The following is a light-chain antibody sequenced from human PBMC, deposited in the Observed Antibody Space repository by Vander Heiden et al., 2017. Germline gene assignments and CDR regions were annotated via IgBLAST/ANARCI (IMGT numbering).Light chain of an antibody. CDR3: QQYYSPPYT. Sequence: DNVTTQSPDSLAVSLGERATINCKSSQSVLYSSDNRNYLAWYQQKSGQPPKLLIYWASSRESGVPDRFSGSGSGTDFTLTISSLQAEDVAVYYCQQYYSPPYTFGQGTKLEIK. J-gene: IGKJ2*01. CDR1: QSVLYSSDNRNY. CDR2: WAS. V-gene: IGKV4-1*01.